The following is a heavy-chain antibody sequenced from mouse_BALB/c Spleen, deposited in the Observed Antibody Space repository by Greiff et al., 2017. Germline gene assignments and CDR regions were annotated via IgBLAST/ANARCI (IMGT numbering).Heavy chain of an antibody. D-gene: IGHD1-1*01. CDR2: IDPETGGT. CDR1: GYTFTDYE. CDR3: TNYYGSGYRPWFAY. V-gene: IGHV1-15*01. Sequence: VQLQQSGAELVRPGASVTLSCKASGYTFTDYEMHWVKQTPVHGLEWIGAIDPETGGTAYNQKFKGKATLTADKSSSTAYMELRSLTSEDSAVYYCTNYYGSGYRPWFAYWGQGTLVTVSA. J-gene: IGHJ3*01.